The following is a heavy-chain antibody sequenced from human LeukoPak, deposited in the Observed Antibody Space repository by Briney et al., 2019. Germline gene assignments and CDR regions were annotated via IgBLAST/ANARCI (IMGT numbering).Heavy chain of an antibody. CDR1: GFTFSSFW. D-gene: IGHD6-13*01. Sequence: GGSLRLSCVASGFTFSSFWMSWVRQAPGKGLEFVANIDQDGSMRNYVDSVKGRFIISRDNAKNSLYLQMDSLRAEDTAVYFCARDPGSSSFDYWGLGTPVTVSS. V-gene: IGHV3-7*01. CDR3: ARDPGSSSFDY. CDR2: IDQDGSMR. J-gene: IGHJ4*02.